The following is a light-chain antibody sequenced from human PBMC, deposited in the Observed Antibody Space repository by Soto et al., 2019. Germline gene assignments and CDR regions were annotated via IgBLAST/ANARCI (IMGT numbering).Light chain of an antibody. CDR3: QHYDSYPWT. V-gene: IGKV1-5*01. Sequence: DIQMTQSPSSLSASVGDRVTITCRASQSVSHYLAWYQQKLGIAPKVLIYDASNLESGVPSRFSGSGSGTEFTLTISSLQPDDFATYYCQHYDSYPWTFARGTKVDIK. CDR1: QSVSHY. J-gene: IGKJ1*01. CDR2: DAS.